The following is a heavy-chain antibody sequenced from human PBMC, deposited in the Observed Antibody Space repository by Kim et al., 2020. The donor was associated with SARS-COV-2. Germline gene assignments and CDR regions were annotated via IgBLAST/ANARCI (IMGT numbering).Heavy chain of an antibody. CDR1: GGTFSSYA. V-gene: IGHV1-69*13. J-gene: IGHJ6*02. CDR2: IIPIFGTA. Sequence: SVKVSCKASGGTFSSYAISWVRQAPGQGLEWMGGIIPIFGTANYAQKFQGRVTITADESTSTAYMELSSLRSEDTAVYYCARIPKGIPPRKYLERYYYDSSGYFYYYYGMDVWGQGTTVTVSS. CDR3: ARIPKGIPPRKYLERYYYDSSGYFYYYYGMDV. D-gene: IGHD3-22*01.